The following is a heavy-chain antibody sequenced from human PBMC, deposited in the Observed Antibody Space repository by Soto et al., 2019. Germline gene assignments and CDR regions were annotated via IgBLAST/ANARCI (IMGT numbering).Heavy chain of an antibody. CDR1: GFTFSSYG. V-gene: IGHV3-30*18. CDR2: ISYDGSNK. D-gene: IGHD1-20*01. Sequence: QVQLVESGGGVVQPGRSLRLSCAASGFTFSSYGMHWVRQAPGKGLEWVAVISYDGSNKYYADSVKGRFTISRDNSKNTLYLQMNSLRAEDTAVYYCAKDSITSLGYYFDYWGQGTLVTVSS. J-gene: IGHJ4*02. CDR3: AKDSITSLGYYFDY.